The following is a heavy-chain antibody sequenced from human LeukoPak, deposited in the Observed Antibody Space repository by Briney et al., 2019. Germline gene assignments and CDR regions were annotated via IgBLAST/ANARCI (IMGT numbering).Heavy chain of an antibody. V-gene: IGHV3-48*01. D-gene: IGHD3-22*01. Sequence: GGSLRLSCAASGFTFSSYSMNWVRQAPGKGLEWVSYISSSSSTIYYADSVKGRFTISRDNSKNTLYLQMNSLRAEDTAVYYCATPGDSSGYYINYFDYWGQGTLVTVSS. CDR1: GFTFSSYS. CDR2: ISSSSSTI. J-gene: IGHJ4*02. CDR3: ATPGDSSGYYINYFDY.